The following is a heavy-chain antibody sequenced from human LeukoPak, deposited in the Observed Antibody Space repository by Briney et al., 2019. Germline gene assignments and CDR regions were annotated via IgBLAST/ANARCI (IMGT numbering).Heavy chain of an antibody. J-gene: IGHJ4*02. CDR1: GFAFSNAW. Sequence: PGGSLRLSCAASGFAFSNAWMSWVRQASGKGLEWVGRIKSKTDGGTTDYAAPVKGRFTISRDDSKNTLYLQMNSLKTEDTAVYYCTTGGYGGQFDYWGQGTLVTVSS. CDR3: TTGGYGGQFDY. CDR2: IKSKTDGGTT. D-gene: IGHD5-12*01. V-gene: IGHV3-15*01.